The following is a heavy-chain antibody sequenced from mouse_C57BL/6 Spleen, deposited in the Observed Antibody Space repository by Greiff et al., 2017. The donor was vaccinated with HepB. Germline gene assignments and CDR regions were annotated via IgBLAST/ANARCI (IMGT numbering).Heavy chain of an antibody. CDR3: ARELLCYAMDY. D-gene: IGHD2-1*01. J-gene: IGHJ4*01. V-gene: IGHV1-54*01. CDR1: GYAFTNYL. CDR2: INPGSGGT. Sequence: QVQLQQSGAELVRPGTSVKVSCKASGYAFTNYLIEWVKQRPGQGLEWIGVINPGSGGTNYNEKFKGKATLTADKSSSTAYMQLSSLTSEDSAVYFCARELLCYAMDYWGQGTSVTVSS.